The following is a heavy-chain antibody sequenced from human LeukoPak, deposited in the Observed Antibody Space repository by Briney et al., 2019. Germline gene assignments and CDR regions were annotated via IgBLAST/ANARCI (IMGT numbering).Heavy chain of an antibody. CDR3: ARDQPRELPPFDY. D-gene: IGHD1-26*01. CDR2: ISAYNGNT. CDR1: GYTFTSYG. J-gene: IGHJ4*02. Sequence: ASVKVSCKASGYTFTSYGISWVRQAPGQGLEWMGWISAYNGNTYYAEKLQGRLTMTTDTSTSTAYMELRSLRSDDTAVYYCARDQPRELPPFDYWGQGTLVTVSS. V-gene: IGHV1-18*01.